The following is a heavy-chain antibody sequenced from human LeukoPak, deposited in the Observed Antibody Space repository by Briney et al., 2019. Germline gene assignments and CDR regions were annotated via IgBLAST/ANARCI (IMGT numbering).Heavy chain of an antibody. CDR3: ARAEMATITGYFDY. CDR1: GGSISSSSYY. Sequence: PSETLSLTCTVSGGSISSSSYYWGWIRQPPGKGLEWIGSIYYSGSTYYNPSLKSRVTISVDTSKNQFSLKLSSVTAADTAVYYCARAEMATITGYFDYWGQGTLVTVSS. V-gene: IGHV4-39*07. D-gene: IGHD5-24*01. CDR2: IYYSGST. J-gene: IGHJ4*02.